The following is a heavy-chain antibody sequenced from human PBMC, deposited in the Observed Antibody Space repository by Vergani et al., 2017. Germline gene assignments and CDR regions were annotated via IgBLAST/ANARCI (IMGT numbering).Heavy chain of an antibody. J-gene: IGHJ3*02. CDR3: ARAERWSHDAVDI. D-gene: IGHD6-13*01. CDR2: IYYSGST. V-gene: IGHV4-59*01. CDR1: GGSISSYY. Sequence: QVQLQESGPGLVKPSETLSLTCTVSGGSISSYYWSWIRQPPGKGLEWIGYIYYSGSTNYNPSLKSRVTISVDTSKNQFSLKLSSVTAADTAVYYCARAERWSHDAVDIWGQGTMVTVSS.